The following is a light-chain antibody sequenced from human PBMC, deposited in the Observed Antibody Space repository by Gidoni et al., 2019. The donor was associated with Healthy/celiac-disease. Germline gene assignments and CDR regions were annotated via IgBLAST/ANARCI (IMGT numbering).Light chain of an antibody. J-gene: IGKJ2*04. Sequence: ELVLTQSPVTLSLSPGERATLSCRASQSVSSSYLAWYQQKPGQAPRLLIYGASSRATGIPDRFSGSGSGTDFTLTISRLEPEDFAVYYCQQYGSSRCSFGQGTKLEIK. V-gene: IGKV3-20*01. CDR1: QSVSSSY. CDR2: GAS. CDR3: QQYGSSRCS.